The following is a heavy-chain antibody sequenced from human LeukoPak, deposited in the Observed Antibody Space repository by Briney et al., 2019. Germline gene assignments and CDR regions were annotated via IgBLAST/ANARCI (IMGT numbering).Heavy chain of an antibody. J-gene: IGHJ6*02. V-gene: IGHV4-34*01. Sequence: SETLSLTCAVYGGSFSGYYWSWIRQPPGKGLEWIGEINHSGSTNYNPSLKSRVTISVDTSKNQFSLKPSSVTAADTAVYYCARGGILGVGSWYFYYYGMDVWGQGTTVTVSS. CDR1: GGSFSGYY. CDR3: ARGGILGVGSWYFYYYGMDV. D-gene: IGHD6-13*01. CDR2: INHSGST.